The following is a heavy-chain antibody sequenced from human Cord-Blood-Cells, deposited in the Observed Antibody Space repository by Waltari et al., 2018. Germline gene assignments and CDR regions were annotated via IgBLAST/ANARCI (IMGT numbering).Heavy chain of an antibody. CDR2: IRSSSYI. CDR1: GFTFSSYS. J-gene: IGHJ4*02. CDR3: ARGYSSGWYYFDY. V-gene: IGHV3-21*01. D-gene: IGHD6-19*01. Sequence: EVQLVESGGGLVKPGGSLRLSCAASGFTFSSYSMNWVRQAPGKGLEWVSSIRSSSYIYYADSVKGRFTISRDNAKNSLYLQMNSLRAEDTAVYYCARGYSSGWYYFDYWGQGTLVTVSS.